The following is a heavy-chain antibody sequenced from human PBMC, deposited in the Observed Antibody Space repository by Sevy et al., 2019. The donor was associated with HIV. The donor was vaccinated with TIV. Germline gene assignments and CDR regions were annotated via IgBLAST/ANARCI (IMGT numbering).Heavy chain of an antibody. V-gene: IGHV3-30*18. CDR3: AKVSGGHRRGYWAYFDN. J-gene: IGHJ4*02. D-gene: IGHD3-22*01. CDR2: TSYDGSNK. CDR1: GFTFRSYG. Sequence: GGSLRLSCAASGFTFRSYGMHWVRQAPGKGLEWVAVTSYDGSNKYYADSVKGRFTISRDNSKNTLYLQMNSLRAEDTAVYYCAKVSGGHRRGYWAYFDNWGQGSLVTVSS.